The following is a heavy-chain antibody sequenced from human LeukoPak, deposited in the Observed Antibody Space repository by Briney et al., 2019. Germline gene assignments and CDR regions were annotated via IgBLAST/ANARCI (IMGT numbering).Heavy chain of an antibody. V-gene: IGHV4-59*01. CDR3: ARRGYGSGNYYGYYFDY. Sequence: PSETLSLICTVSGGSISSYYWSWIRQHPGKALEWIGFIHYSGSTNYNPSLKSRVTISLDTSKNQFSLNLSSVTAADTAVYYCARRGYGSGNYYGYYFDYWGQGTLVTVSS. D-gene: IGHD3-10*01. CDR2: IHYSGST. CDR1: GGSISSYY. J-gene: IGHJ4*02.